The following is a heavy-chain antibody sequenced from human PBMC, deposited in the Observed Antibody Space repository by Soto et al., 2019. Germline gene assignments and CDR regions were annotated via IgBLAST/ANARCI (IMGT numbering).Heavy chain of an antibody. V-gene: IGHV4-59*01. D-gene: IGHD6-13*01. CDR1: GGSTSSYY. CDR2: IYYSGST. CDR3: ARGTSSWAYYFDY. J-gene: IGHJ4*02. Sequence: PSETLSLTCTVSGGSTSSYYWSWIRQPPGKGLEWIGYIYYSGSTNYNPSLKSRVTISVDTSKNQFSLKLSSVTAADTAVYYCARGTSSWAYYFDYWGQGTLVTVS.